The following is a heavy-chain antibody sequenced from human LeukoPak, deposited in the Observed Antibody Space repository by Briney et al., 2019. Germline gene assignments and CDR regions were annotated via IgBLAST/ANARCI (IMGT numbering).Heavy chain of an antibody. D-gene: IGHD3-10*01. V-gene: IGHV3-48*01. CDR2: ISSGSNTI. J-gene: IGHJ3*02. CDR1: GFTFSTYS. CDR3: ARETYYAYDI. Sequence: GRSLRLSCAASGFTFSTYSMNWVRQAPGKGLEWVSYISSGSNTIDYADSAKGLFTISRDNTKNSLYLQMNSLRAEDTAVYYCARETYYAYDIWGQGTMVTVSS.